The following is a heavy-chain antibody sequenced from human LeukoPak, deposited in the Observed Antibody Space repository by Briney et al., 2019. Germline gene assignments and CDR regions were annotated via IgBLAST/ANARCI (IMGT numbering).Heavy chain of an antibody. D-gene: IGHD2-2*01. CDR1: GGSISSYY. J-gene: IGHJ4*02. CDR3: ARTDIVVVPAAGFDY. CDR2: IYTSGST. Sequence: SETLSLTCTVSGGSISSYYWSWIRQPAGKGLEWIGRIYTSGSTNYNPSLKSRVTISVDTSKNQFSLKLSSVTAADTAVYYCARTDIVVVPAAGFDYWGQGTLVTVSS. V-gene: IGHV4-4*07.